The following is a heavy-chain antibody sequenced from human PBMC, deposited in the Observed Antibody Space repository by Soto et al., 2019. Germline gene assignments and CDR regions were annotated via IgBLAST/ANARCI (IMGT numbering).Heavy chain of an antibody. CDR1: GFSLSNARMG. V-gene: IGHV2-26*01. J-gene: IGHJ5*02. Sequence: QVTLKESGPVLVKPTETLTLTCTVSGFSLSNARMGVSWIRQPPGKALEWLAHIFSNDEKSYSTSLKSRLTISHDPPNSPLALTTTTIDPVATATYSCARLGGCRRGSCYSFVWFDPWGQGTLVTLSS. CDR2: IFSNDEK. D-gene: IGHD2-15*01. CDR3: ARLGGCRRGSCYSFVWFDP.